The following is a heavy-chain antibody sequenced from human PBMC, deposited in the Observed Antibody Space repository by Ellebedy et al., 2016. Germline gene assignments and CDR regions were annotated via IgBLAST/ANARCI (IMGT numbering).Heavy chain of an antibody. CDR3: ARESPGGATTLGWGSGFDY. V-gene: IGHV4-59*01. CDR2: IYYSGST. Sequence: SETLSLTXTVSGGSISSYYWSWIRQPPGKGLEWIGYIYYSGSTNYNPSLKSRVTISVDTSKNQFSLKLSSVTAADTAVYYCARESPGGATTLGWGSGFDYWGQGTLVTVSS. D-gene: IGHD1-26*01. J-gene: IGHJ4*02. CDR1: GGSISSYY.